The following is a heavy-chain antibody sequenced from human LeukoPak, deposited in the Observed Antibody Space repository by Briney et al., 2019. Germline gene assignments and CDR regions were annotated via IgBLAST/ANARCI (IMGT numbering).Heavy chain of an antibody. CDR2: IIPIFGTA. CDR1: GGTFSSYA. CDR3: ARWVGRATTDFDY. D-gene: IGHD5-24*01. V-gene: IGHV1-69*05. Sequence: ASVKVSCKASGGTFSSYAISWVRHAPRQGLEWMGGIIPIFGTANYAQKLQGRVTITTDESTSTAYMELSSLRSEDAVVYYCARWVGRATTDFDYWGQGTLVTVSS. J-gene: IGHJ4*02.